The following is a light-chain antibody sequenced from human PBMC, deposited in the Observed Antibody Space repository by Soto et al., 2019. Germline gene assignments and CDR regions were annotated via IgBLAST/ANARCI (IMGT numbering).Light chain of an antibody. V-gene: IGKV3D-15*01. Sequence: EIVMTQSPATLSVSPGERATLSCWAGQSVSSNLAWYQQKPGQAPRLLIYDVSTRATGIPTRFSGSGSGTEFTLTISSLQSEDFAAYYCQQYNNWPLTFGGGTKVDIK. CDR3: QQYNNWPLT. CDR2: DVS. CDR1: QSVSSN. J-gene: IGKJ4*01.